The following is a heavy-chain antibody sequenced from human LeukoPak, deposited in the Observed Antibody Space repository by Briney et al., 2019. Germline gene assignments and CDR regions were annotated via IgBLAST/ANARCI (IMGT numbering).Heavy chain of an antibody. Sequence: SETLSLTCSVSGGSISSYYWSWIRQPPGRGLEWIGYIYYSGRTSYNPSLKSRVTISVDTSKNQFSLKLSSVTAADTAVYHCARGVVIAPQTFDYWGQGTLVTVSS. D-gene: IGHD2-21*01. J-gene: IGHJ4*02. CDR2: IYYSGRT. V-gene: IGHV4-59*01. CDR3: ARGVVIAPQTFDY. CDR1: GGSISSYY.